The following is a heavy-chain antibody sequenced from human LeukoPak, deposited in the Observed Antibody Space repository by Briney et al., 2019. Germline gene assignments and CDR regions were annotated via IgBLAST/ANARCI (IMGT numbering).Heavy chain of an antibody. V-gene: IGHV1-69*13. Sequence: SVKVSCKASGGTFSSYAISRVRQAPGQGLEWMGGIIPIFGTANYAQKFQGRVTITADESTSTAYMELSSLRSEDTAVYYYARAVYYYDSSGEFDYWGQGTLVTVSS. CDR2: IIPIFGTA. CDR3: ARAVYYYDSSGEFDY. J-gene: IGHJ4*02. CDR1: GGTFSSYA. D-gene: IGHD3-22*01.